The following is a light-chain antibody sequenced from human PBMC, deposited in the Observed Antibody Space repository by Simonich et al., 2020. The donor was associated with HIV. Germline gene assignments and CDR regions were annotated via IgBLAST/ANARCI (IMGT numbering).Light chain of an antibody. Sequence: EIVMTQSPATLSVSPGERATLSCRASQSVSSNLAWYQQKPGKAPRLLIYGASTRATCIPAMFSGSGSGTEFTLTISSLQSEDFAVYYCQQYNKWPPWTFGQGTKVEI. V-gene: IGKV3-15*01. J-gene: IGKJ1*01. CDR3: QQYNKWPPWT. CDR1: QSVSSN. CDR2: GAS.